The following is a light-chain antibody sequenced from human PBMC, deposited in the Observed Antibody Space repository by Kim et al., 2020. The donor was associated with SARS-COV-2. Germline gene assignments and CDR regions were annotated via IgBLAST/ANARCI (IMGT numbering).Light chain of an antibody. V-gene: IGLV3-19*01. CDR2: GKN. CDR3: NSPDSSGNHVL. Sequence: SSELTQDPAVSVALGQTVRITCQGDSLRSYYASWYQQKPGQAPVLVIYGKNNRPSGIPDRFSGSSSGNTASLTITGAQAEDEADYYCNSPDSSGNHVLFGGGTQLTVL. J-gene: IGLJ2*01. CDR1: SLRSYY.